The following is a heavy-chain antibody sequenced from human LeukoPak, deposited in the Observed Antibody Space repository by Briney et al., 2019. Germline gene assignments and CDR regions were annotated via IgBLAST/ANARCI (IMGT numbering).Heavy chain of an antibody. D-gene: IGHD3-22*01. Sequence: SQTLSLTCTVSGGSISSGGYYWSWLRQHPGTGLEWIGYIYYSGSTYYNPSLKSRVTISVDTSKNQFSLKLSSVTAAATAVYSCARDNSDSSGYFDYWGQGTLVTVSS. CDR1: GGSISSGGYY. CDR2: IYYSGST. V-gene: IGHV4-31*03. CDR3: ARDNSDSSGYFDY. J-gene: IGHJ4*02.